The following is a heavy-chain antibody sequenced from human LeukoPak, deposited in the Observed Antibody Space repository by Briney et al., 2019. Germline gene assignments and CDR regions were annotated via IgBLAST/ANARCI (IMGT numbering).Heavy chain of an antibody. V-gene: IGHV3-30*18. CDR3: AKIGPYSGSYYDY. CDR1: GFTFSSYG. CDR2: ISYDGSNK. Sequence: GRSLRLSCAASGFTFSSYGMHWARQAPGKGLEWVAVISYDGSNKYYADSVKGRFTISRDNSKNTLYLQMNSLRAEDTAVYYCAKIGPYSGSYYDYWGQGTLVTVSS. D-gene: IGHD1-26*01. J-gene: IGHJ4*02.